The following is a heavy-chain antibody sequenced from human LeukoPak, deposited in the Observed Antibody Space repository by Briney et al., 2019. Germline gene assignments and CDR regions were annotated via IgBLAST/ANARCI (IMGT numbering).Heavy chain of an antibody. V-gene: IGHV4-30-2*01. CDR3: ARRYGSGSDYYYYGMDV. Sequence: SETLSLTCAVSGGSISSGGYSWSWIRQPPGEGLEWIGYIYHSGSTYYNPSLKSRVTISVDRSKNQFSPKLSSVTAADTAVYYCARRYGSGSDYYYYGMDVWGQGTTVTVSS. J-gene: IGHJ6*02. D-gene: IGHD3-10*01. CDR2: IYHSGST. CDR1: GGSISSGGYS.